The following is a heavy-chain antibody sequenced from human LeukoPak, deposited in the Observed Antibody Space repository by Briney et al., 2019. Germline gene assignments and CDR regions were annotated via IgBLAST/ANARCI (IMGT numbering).Heavy chain of an antibody. CDR1: GLTFGSYW. CDR3: ARDMTMVGRYDP. V-gene: IGHV3-7*03. Sequence: GGSLRLSCAASGLTFGSYWISWVRQAPGKGLEWVANIKEDGSEKHYVDSVKGRFTISRDNAENSLYLQMNSLRAEDTAVYYCARDMTMVGRYDPWGQGTLVTVSS. J-gene: IGHJ5*02. D-gene: IGHD4/OR15-4a*01. CDR2: IKEDGSEK.